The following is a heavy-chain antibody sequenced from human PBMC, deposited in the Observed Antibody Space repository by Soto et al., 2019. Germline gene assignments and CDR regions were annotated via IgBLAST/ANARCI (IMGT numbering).Heavy chain of an antibody. CDR2: FDPEDGET. CDR3: ATSITMVRGVILYGMDV. Sequence: ASVKVSCKASGYTFTNYGISWVRQAPGKGLEWMGGFDPEDGETIYAQKFQGRVTMTEDTSTDTAYMELSSLRSEDTAVYYCATSITMVRGVILYGMDVWGQGTTVTVSS. D-gene: IGHD3-10*01. CDR1: GYTFTNYG. V-gene: IGHV1-24*01. J-gene: IGHJ6*02.